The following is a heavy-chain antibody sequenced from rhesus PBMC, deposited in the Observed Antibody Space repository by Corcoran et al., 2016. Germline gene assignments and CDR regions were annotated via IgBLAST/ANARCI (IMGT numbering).Heavy chain of an antibody. D-gene: IGHD6-13*01. CDR3: TRDLRYNTWSLDY. CDR2: FSGTIRSD. Sequence: QLQLQDSGPGLVKPSETLSLPCAVSGVSFTSHYGSCILQAPGKGLGGIGDFSGTIRSDTTNPSLTSRGSLSGTTSRNQLSVRLTAGTAADTAVYYWTRDLRYNTWSLDYWGQGVLVTVSS. V-gene: IGHV4S11*01. CDR1: GVSFTSHY. J-gene: IGHJ4*01.